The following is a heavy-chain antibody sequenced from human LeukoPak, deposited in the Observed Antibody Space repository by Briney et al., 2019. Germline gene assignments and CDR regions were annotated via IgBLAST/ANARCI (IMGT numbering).Heavy chain of an antibody. CDR3: ARSSVNWFDP. J-gene: IGHJ5*02. D-gene: IGHD3-3*01. CDR2: IYPGDSQT. CDR1: GSIFANYW. V-gene: IGHV5-51*01. Sequence: GESLQISCKGSGSIFANYWIGWVRQMPGKGLEWMGIIYPGDSQTRYSPSFQGQVTISADKFISTAYLQWSSLKASDTAIYYCARSSVNWFDPWGQGTLVTVSS.